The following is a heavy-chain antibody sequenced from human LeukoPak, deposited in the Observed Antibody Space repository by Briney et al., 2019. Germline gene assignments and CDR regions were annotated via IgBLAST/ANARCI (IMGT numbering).Heavy chain of an antibody. CDR1: GFTFSSYG. CDR3: AKDRRVLAVAGTNYFDY. Sequence: GGSLRLSCAASGFTFSSYGMHWVRQAPGKGLEWVAFIRYDGSNKYYADSVKGRFTISRDNSKNTLYLQMNSLRAEDTAVYYCAKDRRVLAVAGTNYFDYWGQGTLVTVSS. CDR2: IRYDGSNK. V-gene: IGHV3-30*02. J-gene: IGHJ4*02. D-gene: IGHD6-19*01.